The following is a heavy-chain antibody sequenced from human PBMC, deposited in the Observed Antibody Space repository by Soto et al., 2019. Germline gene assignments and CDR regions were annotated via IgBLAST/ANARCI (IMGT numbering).Heavy chain of an antibody. Sequence: ASVKVSCKASGYTFTSYPMHWVRQAPGQRLEWMGWINAGNGNTKYSQKFQGRVTITRDTSASTAYMELSSLRSEDTAVYYCARDYWDIVVVPAVFGMDVWGQGTTVTVSS. V-gene: IGHV1-3*01. CDR1: GYTFTSYP. J-gene: IGHJ6*02. D-gene: IGHD2-2*01. CDR2: INAGNGNT. CDR3: ARDYWDIVVVPAVFGMDV.